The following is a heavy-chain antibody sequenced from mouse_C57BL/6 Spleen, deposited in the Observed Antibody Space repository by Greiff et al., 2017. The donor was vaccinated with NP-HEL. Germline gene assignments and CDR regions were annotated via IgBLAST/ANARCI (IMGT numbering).Heavy chain of an antibody. Sequence: VQLQQSGPELVKPGASVKISCKASGYAFSSSWMNWVKQRPGKGLEWIGRIYPGDGDTNYNGKFKGKATLTADKSSSTAYMQLSSLTSEYSAVYFCANGNYGYYFDYWGQGTTLTVSS. CDR1: GYAFSSSW. J-gene: IGHJ2*01. V-gene: IGHV1-82*01. CDR3: ANGNYGYYFDY. D-gene: IGHD2-1*01. CDR2: IYPGDGDT.